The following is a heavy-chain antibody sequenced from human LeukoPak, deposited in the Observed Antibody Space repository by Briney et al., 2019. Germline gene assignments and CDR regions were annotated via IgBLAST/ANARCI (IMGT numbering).Heavy chain of an antibody. CDR2: INHSGST. CDR3: APRGDIEHSYGYGKWFDP. V-gene: IGHV4-34*01. Sequence: SETLSLTCAVYGGSFSGYYWSWIRQPPGKGLEGIGEINHSGSTNYNASLKSRVTISVDTSKNQFSLRLSSVTAADTAVYYCAPRGDIEHSYGYGKWFDPWGQGTRVTVSS. J-gene: IGHJ5*02. D-gene: IGHD5-18*01. CDR1: GGSFSGYY.